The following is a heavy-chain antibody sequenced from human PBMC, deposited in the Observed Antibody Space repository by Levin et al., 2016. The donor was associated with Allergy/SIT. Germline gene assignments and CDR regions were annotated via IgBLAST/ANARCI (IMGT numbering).Heavy chain of an antibody. J-gene: IGHJ5*02. Sequence: VRQMPGKGLEWIGRIRTKVNYYATLYAESVKGRFTISRDDSKNTAYLQMNSLKTEDTAVYYCTRPKEQWLALFDTWGQGTLVTVSS. CDR3: TRPKEQWLALFDT. CDR2: IRTKVNYYAT. V-gene: IGHV3-73*01. D-gene: IGHD6-19*01.